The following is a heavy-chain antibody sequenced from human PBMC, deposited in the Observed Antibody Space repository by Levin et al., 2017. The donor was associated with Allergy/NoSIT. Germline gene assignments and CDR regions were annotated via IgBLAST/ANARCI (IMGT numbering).Heavy chain of an antibody. CDR3: ARSSRCYSTFDY. D-gene: IGHD4/OR15-4a*01. CDR1: GFTFSSYA. J-gene: IGHJ4*02. V-gene: IGHV3-23*01. CDR2: IYASADSI. Sequence: GGSLRLSCAASGFTFSSYAMSWVRQAPGKGLEWVSAIYASADSIYYSDSVKGRFTISRDSSKNTLYLQMNSLRAEDTAVYYCARSSRCYSTFDYWGQGTLVTVSS.